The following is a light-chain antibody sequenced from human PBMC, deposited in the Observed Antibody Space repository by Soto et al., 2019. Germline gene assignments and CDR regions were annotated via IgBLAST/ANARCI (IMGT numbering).Light chain of an antibody. CDR3: AAWDDSLGAYV. Sequence: QSVLTQPPSAAATPGQRVTISCSGSNSNIGTNTVNWYQQLPGTAPRLLIYPNNQRPSGVPQRFSGSKTGTSASLAIGGLQSEDGADYYCAAWDDSLGAYVFGTGTKVTVL. J-gene: IGLJ1*01. V-gene: IGLV1-44*01. CDR1: NSNIGTNT. CDR2: PNN.